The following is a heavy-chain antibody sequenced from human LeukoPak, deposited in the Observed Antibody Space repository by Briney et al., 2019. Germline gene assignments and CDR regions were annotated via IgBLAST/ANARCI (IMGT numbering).Heavy chain of an antibody. CDR2: INPSGGST. V-gene: IGHV1-46*01. CDR3: AIEIRDGFDY. J-gene: IGHJ4*02. D-gene: IGHD2-21*01. Sequence: ASVKVSCKASGGTFSSYAISWVRQAPGQGLEWMGIINPSGGSTSYAQKFQGRVTMTRDTSTSTVYMELSSLRSEDTAVYYCAIEIRDGFDYWGQGTLVTVSS. CDR1: GGTFSSYA.